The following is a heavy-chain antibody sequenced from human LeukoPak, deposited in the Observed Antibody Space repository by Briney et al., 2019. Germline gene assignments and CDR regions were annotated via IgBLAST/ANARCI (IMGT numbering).Heavy chain of an antibody. J-gene: IGHJ4*02. Sequence: ASVKVSCKASGGTFSSYAISWVRQAPGQGLEWMGGIIPIFGTANYAQKFQGRVTITADESTSTAYMELSSLRSEDTAVYYCARDLRGDCYDSSGYSDDVFDYWGQGTLVTVSS. CDR3: ARDLRGDCYDSSGYSDDVFDY. CDR1: GGTFSSYA. D-gene: IGHD3-22*01. CDR2: IIPIFGTA. V-gene: IGHV1-69*13.